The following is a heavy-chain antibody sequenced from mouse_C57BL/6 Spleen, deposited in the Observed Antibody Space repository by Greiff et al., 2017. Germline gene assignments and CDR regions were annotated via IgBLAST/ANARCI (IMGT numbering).Heavy chain of an antibody. CDR1: GYTFTDYN. V-gene: IGHV1-22*01. CDR3: ARCSYGSSPWYFDV. CDR2: INPNNGGT. D-gene: IGHD1-1*01. J-gene: IGHJ1*03. Sequence: VQLQQSGPELVKPGASVKMSCKASGYTFTDYNMHWVKQSHGKSLEWIGYINPNNGGTSYNQKFKGKATLTVNKSSSTAYMELRSLTSEDSAVYYCARCSYGSSPWYFDVWGTGTTVTVSS.